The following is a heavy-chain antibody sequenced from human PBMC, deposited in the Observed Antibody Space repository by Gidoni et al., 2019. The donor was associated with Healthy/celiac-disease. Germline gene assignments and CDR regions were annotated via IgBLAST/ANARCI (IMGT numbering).Heavy chain of an antibody. V-gene: IGHV1-46*01. J-gene: IGHJ6*02. CDR2: INPSGGST. CDR1: GYTFTSYY. CDR3: AREGNGGNYYYYGMDV. D-gene: IGHD2-15*01. Sequence: QVQLVQSGAEVKKPGASVKVSCKASGYTFTSYYMHWVRQAPGQGLEWMGIINPSGGSTIYAQKFQGRVTMTRDTSTSTVYMELSSLRSEDTAVYYCAREGNGGNYYYYGMDVWGQGTTVTVSS.